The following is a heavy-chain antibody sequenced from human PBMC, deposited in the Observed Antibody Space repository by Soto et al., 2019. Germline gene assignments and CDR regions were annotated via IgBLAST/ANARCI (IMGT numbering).Heavy chain of an antibody. J-gene: IGHJ6*02. V-gene: IGHV1-2*04. CDR3: AREVGYCSSTSCLGNYYYGMDV. CDR1: GYTFTGYY. D-gene: IGHD2-2*03. Sequence: ASVEVSCKASGYTFTGYYMHWVRQAPGQGLEWMGWINPNSGGTNYAQKFQGWVTMTRDTSISTAYMELSRLRSDDTAVYYCAREVGYCSSTSCLGNYYYGMDVWGQGTTVTVSS. CDR2: INPNSGGT.